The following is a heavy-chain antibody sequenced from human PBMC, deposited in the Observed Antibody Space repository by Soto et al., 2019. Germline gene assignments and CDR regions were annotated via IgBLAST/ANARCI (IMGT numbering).Heavy chain of an antibody. D-gene: IGHD3-16*01. Sequence: ASVKVSCKASGYTFTSYAISWVRQAPGQGLEWMGWISAYNGNTNYAQNLRGRVTMTTDASTSTAYMELRSLRYDDTAMYYCARVFTGWPPDGVDSWGQGTQVTVS. CDR1: GYTFTSYA. J-gene: IGHJ4*02. V-gene: IGHV1-18*01. CDR2: ISAYNGNT. CDR3: ARVFTGWPPDGVDS.